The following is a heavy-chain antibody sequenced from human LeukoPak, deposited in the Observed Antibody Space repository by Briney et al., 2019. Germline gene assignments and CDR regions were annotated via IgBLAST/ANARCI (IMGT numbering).Heavy chain of an antibody. D-gene: IGHD3-16*02. CDR1: GFTFSSYS. CDR2: ISSSSSYI. CDR3: ARGSVMITFGGVIARPYFDY. Sequence: GGSLRLSCAASGFTFSSYSMNWVRQAPGKGLEWVSSISSSSSYIYYADSVKGRFTISRDNAKNSLYLQMNSLRAEDTAVYYCARGSVMITFGGVIARPYFDYWGQGTLVTVSS. V-gene: IGHV3-21*01. J-gene: IGHJ4*02.